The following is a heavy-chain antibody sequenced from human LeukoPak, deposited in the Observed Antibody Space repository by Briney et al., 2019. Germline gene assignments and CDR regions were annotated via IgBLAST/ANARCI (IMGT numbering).Heavy chain of an antibody. V-gene: IGHV4-59*01. D-gene: IGHD6-13*01. CDR1: GDSINNYY. CDR3: ASSRRGYTSGWFFDY. J-gene: IGHJ4*02. CDR2: IFHFGSP. Sequence: NTSETLSLTCTVSGDSINNYYWNWIRQSPGKGLEWIGYIFHFGSPHYSPSLRSRVTISIDTSKNQFSLKLTSVTTADTAIYYCASSRRGYTSGWFFDYWGQGALVTVSS.